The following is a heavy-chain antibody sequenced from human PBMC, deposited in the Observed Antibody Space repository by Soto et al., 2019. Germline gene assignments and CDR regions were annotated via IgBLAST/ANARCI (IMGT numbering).Heavy chain of an antibody. CDR2: IYYSGST. J-gene: IGHJ4*02. CDR3: ARVYYYFDY. D-gene: IGHD2-2*02. CDR1: GGSVSSGEYY. V-gene: IGHV4-61*08. Sequence: SETLSLTCTVSGGSVSSGEYYWSWIRQSPGKGLEWIGYIYYSGSTNYNPSLKSRVTISVDTSKNQFSLKLSSVIAADTAVYYCARVYYYFDYWGQGTLVTVSS.